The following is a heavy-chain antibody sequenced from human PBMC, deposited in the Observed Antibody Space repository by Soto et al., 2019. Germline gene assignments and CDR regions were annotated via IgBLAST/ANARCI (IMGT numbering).Heavy chain of an antibody. V-gene: IGHV1-8*01. CDR2: MNPNSGNT. D-gene: IGHD5-18*01. CDR1: GYTLTSYD. CDR3: ARSTSGGQLWIAGACDI. Sequence: APLKASCKASGYTLTSYDINWVRQATGKGLEWMGWMNPNSGNTGYAQKFQGRVTMTRHTSISTAYMELSSLRSEDTAVYYCARSTSGGQLWIAGACDIWGQGTMITVSS. J-gene: IGHJ3*02.